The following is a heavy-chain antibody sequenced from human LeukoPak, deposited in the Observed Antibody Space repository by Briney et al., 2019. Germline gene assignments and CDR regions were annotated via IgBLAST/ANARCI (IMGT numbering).Heavy chain of an antibody. CDR3: ARHDIIAVAFSY. Sequence: SETLSLTCTVSGGSISSSIYYWGWIRQPPGKGLEWIGSISYSGSTYYNPSLKSRVTISVDTSKNQFSLNLSSVTAADTAVYYCARHDIIAVAFSYWGQGTLVTVSS. V-gene: IGHV4-39*01. J-gene: IGHJ4*02. CDR2: ISYSGST. CDR1: GGSISSSIYY. D-gene: IGHD6-19*01.